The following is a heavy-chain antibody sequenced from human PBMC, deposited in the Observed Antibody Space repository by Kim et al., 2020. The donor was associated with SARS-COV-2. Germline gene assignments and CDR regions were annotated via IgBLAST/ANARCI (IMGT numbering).Heavy chain of an antibody. J-gene: IGHJ6*02. D-gene: IGHD5-12*01. Sequence: QGRVTITRDTSASTAYMELSSLRSEDTAVYYCARAPLGSGYDYYYYGMDVWGQGTTVTVSS. V-gene: IGHV1-3*01. CDR3: ARAPLGSGYDYYYYGMDV.